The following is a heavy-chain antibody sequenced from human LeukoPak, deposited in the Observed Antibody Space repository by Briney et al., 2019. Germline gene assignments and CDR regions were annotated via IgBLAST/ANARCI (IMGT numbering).Heavy chain of an antibody. CDR1: GFTFSSYW. D-gene: IGHD3-22*01. CDR3: ARELTYDSNYGMDV. V-gene: IGHV3-74*01. Sequence: GGSRRLSCAASGFTFSSYWMPWVRKAPGKGLVWVSRINSDGSSTSYADSVKGRFTISRDNAKNTLYLQMNSLRAEDTAVYYCARELTYDSNYGMDVWGQGTTVTVSS. CDR2: INSDGSST. J-gene: IGHJ6*02.